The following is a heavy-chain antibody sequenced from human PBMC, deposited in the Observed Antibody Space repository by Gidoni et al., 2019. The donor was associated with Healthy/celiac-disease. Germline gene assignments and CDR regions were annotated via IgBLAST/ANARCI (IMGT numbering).Heavy chain of an antibody. V-gene: IGHV4-59*01. CDR2: IYYSGST. CDR1: GGSISSYY. CDR3: ARDGEYSGYEGEFGY. Sequence: GGSISSYYWSWIRQPPGKGLEWIGYIYYSGSTNYNPSLKSRVTISVDTSKNQFSLKLNSVTAADTAVYYCARDGEYSGYEGEFGYWGQGTLVTVSS. D-gene: IGHD5-12*01. J-gene: IGHJ4*02.